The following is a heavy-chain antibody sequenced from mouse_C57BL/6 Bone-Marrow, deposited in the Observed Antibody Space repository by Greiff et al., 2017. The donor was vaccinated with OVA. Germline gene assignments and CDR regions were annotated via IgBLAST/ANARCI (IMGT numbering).Heavy chain of an antibody. V-gene: IGHV5-9*01. Sequence: EVMLVESGGGLVKPGGSLKLSCAASGFTFSSYTMSWVRQTPEKRLEWVATISGGGGNTYYPDSVKGRFTISRDNAKNTLYLQMSSLRSEDTALYYCARQILPYYYGSSYWFAYWGQGTLVTVSA. D-gene: IGHD1-1*01. CDR3: ARQILPYYYGSSYWFAY. CDR1: GFTFSSYT. CDR2: ISGGGGNT. J-gene: IGHJ3*01.